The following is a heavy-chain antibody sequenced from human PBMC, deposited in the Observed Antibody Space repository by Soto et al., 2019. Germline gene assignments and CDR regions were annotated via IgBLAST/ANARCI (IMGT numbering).Heavy chain of an antibody. V-gene: IGHV4-30-4*08. J-gene: IGHJ4*02. D-gene: IGHD2-15*01. CDR3: ATMGTPATGLYYFDY. CDR2: IYYSGST. Sequence: SETLSLTCTVSGGSISSGGYYWSWIRQHPGKGLEWIGYIYYSGSTYYNPSLKSRVTISVDTSKNQFSLNLSFVTAADTAVYYCATMGTPATGLYYFDYWGQGTLVTVSS. CDR1: GGSISSGGYY.